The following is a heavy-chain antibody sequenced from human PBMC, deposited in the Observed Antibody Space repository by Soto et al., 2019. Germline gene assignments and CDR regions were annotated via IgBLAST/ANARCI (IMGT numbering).Heavy chain of an antibody. J-gene: IGHJ6*02. CDR2: IYYSGST. D-gene: IGHD2-2*01. V-gene: IGHV4-39*01. CDR1: GGSISSSSYY. Sequence: SETLSLTCTVSGGSISSSSYYWGWIRQPPWKGLEWIGSIYYSGSTYYNPSLKSRVTISVDTSKNQFSLKLSSVTAADTAVYYCARRSSSSRDYYYYYGMDVWGQGTTVTVSS. CDR3: ARRSSSSRDYYYYYGMDV.